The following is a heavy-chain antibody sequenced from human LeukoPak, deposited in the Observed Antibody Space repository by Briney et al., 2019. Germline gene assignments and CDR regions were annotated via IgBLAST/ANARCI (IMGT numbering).Heavy chain of an antibody. CDR1: GFTFSSYA. J-gene: IGHJ4*02. CDR3: ANDRSCTNDICHGDFDY. Sequence: GGSLSLSCAASGFTFSSYAVSWVRQAPGKGPEWVSSISGSGGSTYSADSVKGRFTISRDNSKNTLYLQMNSLRAEDTALYYCANDRSCTNDICHGDFDYWGQGTLVTVSS. D-gene: IGHD2-8*01. CDR2: ISGSGGST. V-gene: IGHV3-23*01.